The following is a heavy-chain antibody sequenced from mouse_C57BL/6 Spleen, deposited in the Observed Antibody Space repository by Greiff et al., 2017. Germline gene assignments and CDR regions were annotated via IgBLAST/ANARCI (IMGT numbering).Heavy chain of an antibody. CDR2: IYPGDGDT. J-gene: IGHJ4*01. D-gene: IGHD3-2*02. V-gene: IGHV1-82*01. Sequence: VKLQESGPELVKPGASVKISCKASGYAFSSSWMNWVKQRPGKGLEWIGRIYPGDGDTNYNGKFKGKATLTADKSSSTAYMQLSSLTSEDSAVYFCARHQATAMDYWGQGTSVTVSS. CDR1: GYAFSSSW. CDR3: ARHQATAMDY.